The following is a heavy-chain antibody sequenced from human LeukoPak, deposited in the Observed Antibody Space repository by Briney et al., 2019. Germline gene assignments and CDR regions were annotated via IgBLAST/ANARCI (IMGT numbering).Heavy chain of an antibody. J-gene: IGHJ4*02. Sequence: GASVKVSCKASGYTFTGYYMHWVRQAPGQGLEWMGWINPNSGGTNYAQKFQGRVTMTRDTSISTACMELSRLRSDDTAVYYCAFIGRYCSSTSCSFDYWGQGTLVTVSS. CDR1: GYTFTGYY. CDR2: INPNSGGT. CDR3: AFIGRYCSSTSCSFDY. D-gene: IGHD2-2*01. V-gene: IGHV1-2*02.